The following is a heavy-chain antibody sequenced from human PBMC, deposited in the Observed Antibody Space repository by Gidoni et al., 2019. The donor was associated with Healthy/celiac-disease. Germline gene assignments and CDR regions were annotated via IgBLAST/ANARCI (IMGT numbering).Heavy chain of an antibody. CDR3: ASPGYSSGWSAYGMDV. V-gene: IGHV1-69*09. CDR1: GGTFSSYA. Sequence: QVQLVQSGAEVKKPGSSVKVSCKASGGTFSSYAISWVRQAPGQGLEWMGRIIPILGIANYAQKFQGRVTITADNSTSTAYMELSSLRSEDTAVYYCASPGYSSGWSAYGMDVWGQGTTVTVSS. D-gene: IGHD6-19*01. J-gene: IGHJ6*02. CDR2: IIPILGIA.